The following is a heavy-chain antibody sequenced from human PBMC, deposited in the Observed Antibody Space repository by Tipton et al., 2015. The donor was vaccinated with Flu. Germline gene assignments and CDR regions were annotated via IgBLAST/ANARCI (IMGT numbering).Heavy chain of an antibody. CDR3: ARVGSGSYFHYYYGMDV. Sequence: TLSLTCTVSGGSISSYYWSWIRQPAGKGLEWIGRIYTSGSTYYNPSLKSRVTISVDTSKNQFSLKLSSVTAADTAVYYCARVGSGSYFHYYYGMDVWGQGTTVTVSS. V-gene: IGHV4-4*07. D-gene: IGHD1-26*01. J-gene: IGHJ6*02. CDR1: GGSISSYY. CDR2: IYTSGST.